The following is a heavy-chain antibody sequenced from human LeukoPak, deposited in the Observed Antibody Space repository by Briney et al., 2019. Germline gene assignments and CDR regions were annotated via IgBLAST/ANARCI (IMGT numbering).Heavy chain of an antibody. D-gene: IGHD4-17*01. Sequence: GASVKVSCKASGYTFTGYYMHWVRQAPGQGLEWMGWINPNSGGTNYAQKFQGRVTMTRDTSISTAYMELSRLRSDDTAVYYCAGDSGPYYGDYDRCLDYWGQGTLVTVSS. CDR1: GYTFTGYY. CDR3: AGDSGPYYGDYDRCLDY. J-gene: IGHJ4*02. V-gene: IGHV1-2*02. CDR2: INPNSGGT.